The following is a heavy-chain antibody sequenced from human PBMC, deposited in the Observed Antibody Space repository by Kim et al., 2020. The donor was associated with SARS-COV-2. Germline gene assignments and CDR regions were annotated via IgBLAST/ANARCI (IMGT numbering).Heavy chain of an antibody. Sequence: TKYAAAVEGRLTISRDDSKSIAYLQMNSLKTEDTAVYYCTRDDFWSGYLRFWGQGTLVTVSS. D-gene: IGHD3-3*01. CDR3: TRDDFWSGYLRF. J-gene: IGHJ4*02. CDR2: T. V-gene: IGHV3-49*02.